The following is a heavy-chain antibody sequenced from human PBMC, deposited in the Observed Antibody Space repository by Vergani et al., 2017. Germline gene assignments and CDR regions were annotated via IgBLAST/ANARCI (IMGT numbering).Heavy chain of an antibody. CDR3: TKGSRGYTGYFFDY. J-gene: IGHJ4*02. CDR1: GFSFPGYA. Sequence: EVQLLESGGGLVQPGGSLRFSCEASGFSFPGYAMSWVRQAPGKGLEWVSSVSGSSATPYYADSVKGRFIISRDNSKNTLHLQMNSLRADDTAVYYCTKGSRGYTGYFFDYWGQGTLATVSS. CDR2: VSGSSATP. D-gene: IGHD5-12*01. V-gene: IGHV3-23*01.